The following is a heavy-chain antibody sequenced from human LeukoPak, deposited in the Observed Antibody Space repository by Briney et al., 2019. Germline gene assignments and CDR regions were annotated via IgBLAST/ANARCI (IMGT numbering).Heavy chain of an antibody. Sequence: GGSLRLSCAASGFTFSSDAMSWVRQAPGKGLEWFSVISGGGDTTFYSDSVKGRFTISRDNSKNTLYLQMNSLRAEDTAVYYCAKASTFGELNRPFDYWGQGTLVTVSS. CDR2: ISGGGDTT. CDR3: AKASTFGELNRPFDY. J-gene: IGHJ4*02. CDR1: GFTFSSDA. D-gene: IGHD3-10*01. V-gene: IGHV3-23*01.